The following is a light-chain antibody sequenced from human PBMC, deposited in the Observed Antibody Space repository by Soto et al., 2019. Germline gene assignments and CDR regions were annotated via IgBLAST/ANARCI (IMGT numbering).Light chain of an antibody. J-gene: IGKJ4*01. Sequence: EIGWTQSPGTLSLSPGERATLSCPASQRFNYSSLAWYQLKPCQPPRHLIYGPSSRDTAIPDRFSGSGAAKYFTLIISILEREDFAVYYWQQYGRSPAFGGGTQVEIK. CDR1: QRFNYSS. CDR3: QQYGRSPA. V-gene: IGKV3-20*01. CDR2: GPS.